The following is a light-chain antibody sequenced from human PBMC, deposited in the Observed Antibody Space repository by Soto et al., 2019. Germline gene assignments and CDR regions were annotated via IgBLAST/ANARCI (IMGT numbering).Light chain of an antibody. V-gene: IGKV4-1*01. CDR3: QQYYSTPPT. J-gene: IGKJ2*01. CDR2: WAS. Sequence: DIVMTQSPDSLAVSLGERATINCKSSQSILHSPNNKNYLAWYQQKPGQHPKLLIYWASTRESGVSDRFSGSGSGTDFTLTISSLQAEDVAVYYCQQYYSTPPTFGQGTKLEIK. CDR1: QSILHSPNNKNY.